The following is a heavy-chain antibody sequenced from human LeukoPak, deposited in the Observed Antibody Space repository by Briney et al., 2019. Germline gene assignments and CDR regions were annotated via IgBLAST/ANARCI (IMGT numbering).Heavy chain of an antibody. CDR1: GGSISSGGYY. V-gene: IGHV4-31*03. CDR2: IYYSGST. D-gene: IGHD4-17*01. Sequence: SETLSLTCTVSGGSISSGGYYWSWIRQHPGKGLEWIGYIYYSGSTYYNPSLKSRVTISVDTSKNQFSLKLSPVTAADTAVYYCARERSRYGDPSSFDPWGQGTLVTVSS. CDR3: ARERSRYGDPSSFDP. J-gene: IGHJ5*02.